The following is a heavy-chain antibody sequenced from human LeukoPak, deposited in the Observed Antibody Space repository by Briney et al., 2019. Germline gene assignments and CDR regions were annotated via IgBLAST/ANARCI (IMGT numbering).Heavy chain of an antibody. CDR3: ARLLRGALTFDY. Sequence: SETLSLTCTVSGGSISSYYWSWIRQPPGKGLEWIGYIYYSGSTNYNPSLKSRATISVDTSKNQFSLKLSSVTAADTAVYYCARLLRGALTFDYWGQGTLVTVSS. D-gene: IGHD3-10*01. CDR2: IYYSGST. V-gene: IGHV4-59*08. CDR1: GGSISSYY. J-gene: IGHJ4*02.